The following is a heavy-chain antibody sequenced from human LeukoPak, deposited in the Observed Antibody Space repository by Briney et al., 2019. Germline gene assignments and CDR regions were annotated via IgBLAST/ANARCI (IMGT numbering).Heavy chain of an antibody. CDR1: GYTFTSYG. Sequence: GASVKVSCKASGYTFTSYGISWVRQAPGQGLEWMGWINPNSGGTNYAQKFQGWVTMTRDTSISTAYMELSRLRSDDTAVYYCARENQIFGVPSGDYGMDVWGQGTTVTVSS. D-gene: IGHD3-3*01. V-gene: IGHV1-2*04. CDR2: INPNSGGT. CDR3: ARENQIFGVPSGDYGMDV. J-gene: IGHJ6*02.